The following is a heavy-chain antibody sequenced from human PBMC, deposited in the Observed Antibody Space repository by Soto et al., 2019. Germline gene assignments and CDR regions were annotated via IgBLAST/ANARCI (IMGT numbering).Heavy chain of an antibody. J-gene: IGHJ4*02. Sequence: GGSLRLSCAASGFTFSDYYMRWIRQAPGKGLEWVSYISSSGSTIYYADSVKGRFTISRDNAKNSLYLQMNSLRAEDTAVYYCARDCSGGSCYSEALDYWGQGTLVTVSS. CDR3: ARDCSGGSCYSEALDY. V-gene: IGHV3-11*01. D-gene: IGHD2-15*01. CDR1: GFTFSDYY. CDR2: ISSSGSTI.